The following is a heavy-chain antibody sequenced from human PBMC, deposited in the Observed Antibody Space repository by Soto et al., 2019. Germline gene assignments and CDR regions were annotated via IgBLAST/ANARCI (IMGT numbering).Heavy chain of an antibody. J-gene: IGHJ3*02. CDR1: GGSISSGGYS. Sequence: TLSLTCAVSGGSISSGGYSWSWIRQPPGKGLEWIGYIYHSGSTYYNPSLKSRVTISVDTSKNQFSLKLSSVTAADTAVYYCARDTTMVRGVIPIWGQGTMVTVSS. CDR2: IYHSGST. V-gene: IGHV4-30-2*01. D-gene: IGHD3-10*01. CDR3: ARDTTMVRGVIPI.